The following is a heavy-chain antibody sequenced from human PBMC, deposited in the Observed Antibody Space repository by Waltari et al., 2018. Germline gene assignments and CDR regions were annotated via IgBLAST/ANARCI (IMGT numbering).Heavy chain of an antibody. CDR1: GGSISSGSYY. Sequence: QVQLQESGPGLVKPSQTLSLTCPVSGGSISSGSYYCSWIRQPAGKGLEWIGYIYTSGSTNYNPSLKSRVTISVDTSKNQFSLKLSSVTAADTAVYYCARDRNYYYGMDVWGQGTTVTVSS. V-gene: IGHV4-61*09. CDR3: ARDRNYYYGMDV. J-gene: IGHJ6*02. CDR2: IYTSGST.